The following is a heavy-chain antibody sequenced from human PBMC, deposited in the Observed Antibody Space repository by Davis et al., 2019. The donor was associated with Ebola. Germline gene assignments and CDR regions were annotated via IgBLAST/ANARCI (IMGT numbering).Heavy chain of an antibody. J-gene: IGHJ4*02. V-gene: IGHV3-21*01. CDR2: ISSSSSYI. Sequence: GESLKISCAASGFTFSSYWMHWIRQAPGKGLEWVSSISSSSSYIYYADSVKGRFTISRDNAKNSLYLQMNSLRAEDTAVYYCAREYEAARFDYWGQGTLVTVSS. CDR3: AREYEAARFDY. D-gene: IGHD2-15*01. CDR1: GFTFSSYW.